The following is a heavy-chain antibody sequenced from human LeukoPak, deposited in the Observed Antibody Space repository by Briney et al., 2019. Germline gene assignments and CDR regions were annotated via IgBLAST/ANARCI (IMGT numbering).Heavy chain of an antibody. CDR3: ARGIPAAISPPTH. D-gene: IGHD2-2*01. Sequence: GESLKISCKGSGYSFTSYWIGWVRQMPGKGLEWMGIIYPGGSDTRYSPSFQGQVTISADKSINTAYLQWSSLKASDTAMYYCARGIPAAISPPTHWGQGTLVTVSS. CDR1: GYSFTSYW. V-gene: IGHV5-51*01. CDR2: IYPGGSDT. J-gene: IGHJ4*02.